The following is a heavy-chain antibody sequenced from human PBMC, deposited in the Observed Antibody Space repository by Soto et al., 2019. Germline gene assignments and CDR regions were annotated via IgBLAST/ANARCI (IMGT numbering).Heavy chain of an antibody. CDR2: IDPSDSQT. V-gene: IGHV5-10-1*01. J-gene: IGHJ4*01. CDR1: GYSFAGYW. CDR3: ERQIYDYDTGPNFQYYFDS. Sequence: GESLKISCKGSGYSFAGYWITWVRQKPGKGLEWMGRIDPSDSQTYYSPSFRGHVTISVTKSITTVFLQWSSLRASDTAMYYCERQIYDYDTGPNFQYYFDSWGHGTPVTVSS. D-gene: IGHD3-22*01.